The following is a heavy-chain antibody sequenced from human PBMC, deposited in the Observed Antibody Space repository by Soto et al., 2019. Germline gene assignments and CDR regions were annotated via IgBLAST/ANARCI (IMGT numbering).Heavy chain of an antibody. D-gene: IGHD3-3*01. J-gene: IGHJ5*02. V-gene: IGHV1-24*01. CDR3: AARITIFGVASGNWFDP. Sequence: ASVKVSCKVSGYTLTELSMHWLRQAPGKGLEWMGGFDPEDGETIYAQKFQGRVTMTEDTSTDTAYMELSSLRSEDTAVYYCAARITIFGVASGNWFDPWGQGTLVTVSS. CDR1: GYTLTELS. CDR2: FDPEDGET.